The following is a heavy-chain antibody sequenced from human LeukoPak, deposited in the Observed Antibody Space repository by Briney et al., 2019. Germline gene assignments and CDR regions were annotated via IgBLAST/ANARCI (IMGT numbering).Heavy chain of an antibody. J-gene: IGHJ4*02. CDR1: GGTFSSYA. D-gene: IGHD2-21*02. CDR2: IIPILGIA. CDR3: ARDPLSEDQPLLLDY. V-gene: IGHV1-69*04. Sequence: SVKVSCKASGGTFSSYAISWVRQAPGQGLEWMGRIIPILGIANYAQKFQGRVTITADKSTSTAYMELSSLGSEDTAVYYCARDPLSEDQPLLLDYWGQGTLVTVSS.